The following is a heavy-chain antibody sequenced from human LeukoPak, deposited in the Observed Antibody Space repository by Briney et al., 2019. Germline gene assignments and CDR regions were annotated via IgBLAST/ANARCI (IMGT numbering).Heavy chain of an antibody. Sequence: GEPLKISCKGSGYSFTSYWIGWVRQMPGKGLEWMGIIYTGDSDTRYSPSFQGQVTISADKSISTAYLQWSSLKASDTAMYSCARPVDSSGWYGADYWGQGTLVTVSS. J-gene: IGHJ4*02. CDR2: IYTGDSDT. CDR3: ARPVDSSGWYGADY. CDR1: GYSFTSYW. V-gene: IGHV5-51*01. D-gene: IGHD6-19*01.